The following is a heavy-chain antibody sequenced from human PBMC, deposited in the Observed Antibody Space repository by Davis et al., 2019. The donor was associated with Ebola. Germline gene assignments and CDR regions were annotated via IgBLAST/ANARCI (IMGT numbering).Heavy chain of an antibody. Sequence: GESLKISCAASGFTFSSYAMSWVRQAPGKGLEWVSAISGSGGSTYYADSVKGQFTISRDNSKNTLYLQMNSLRAEDTAVYYCANRPMALYPERHWGQGTLVTVSS. V-gene: IGHV3-23*01. J-gene: IGHJ1*01. D-gene: IGHD3-10*01. CDR1: GFTFSSYA. CDR3: ANRPMALYPERH. CDR2: ISGSGGST.